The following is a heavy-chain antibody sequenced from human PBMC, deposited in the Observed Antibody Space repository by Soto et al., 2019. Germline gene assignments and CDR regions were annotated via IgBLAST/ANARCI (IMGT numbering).Heavy chain of an antibody. J-gene: IGHJ4*02. CDR2: IYYSGSA. CDR1: GGSISSSSYY. Sequence: QLQLQESGPGLVKPSETLSLTCTVSGGSISSSSYYWGWIRQPPGKGLEWIGNIYYSGSAYYNPYLQSRITISVDMSKNNFSLKLSSVTAADTAVYYCASRGVSGPVDYWGQGTLVTVSS. CDR3: ASRGVSGPVDY. V-gene: IGHV4-39*02. D-gene: IGHD3-10*01.